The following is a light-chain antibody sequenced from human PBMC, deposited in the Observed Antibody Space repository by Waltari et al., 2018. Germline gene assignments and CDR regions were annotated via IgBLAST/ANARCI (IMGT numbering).Light chain of an antibody. J-gene: IGLJ2*01. CDR1: PSDIGTSEF. Sequence: QSALTQPASVSGSPGQAITISCTGSPSDIGTSEFVSWYQHHPGKAPKLIIYEVIFRPSGVSNRFSGSKSGNTASLTVSGLQAEDEAVYYCSSYTLKNTVIFGGGTKLTVL. V-gene: IGLV2-14*01. CDR2: EVI. CDR3: SSYTLKNTVI.